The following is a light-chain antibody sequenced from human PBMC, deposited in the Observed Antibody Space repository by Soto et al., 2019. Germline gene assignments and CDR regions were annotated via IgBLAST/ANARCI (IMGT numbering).Light chain of an antibody. CDR2: DVS. J-gene: IGLJ2*01. CDR1: SSDVGGYNF. CDR3: SSYTNSSTLVG. V-gene: IGLV2-14*03. Sequence: QSALTQPASVSGSPGQSITFSCTGTSSDVGGYNFVSWYQHHPGKAPKLIIYDVSNRPSGVSNRFSASKSGNTASLTISGLQAEDEADYYCSSYTNSSTLVGFGGGTKRTVL.